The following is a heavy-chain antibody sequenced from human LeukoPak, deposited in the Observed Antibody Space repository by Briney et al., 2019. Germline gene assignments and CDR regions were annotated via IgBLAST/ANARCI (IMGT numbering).Heavy chain of an antibody. CDR3: ARDSYSSSWHFDY. J-gene: IGHJ4*02. Sequence: PSETLSPTCAVSGYSISSGYYWGWIRQPPGKGLEWIGSIYHSGSTYYNPSLKSQVTISVDTSKNQFSLKLSSVTAADTAVYYCARDSYSSSWHFDYWGQGTLVTVSS. D-gene: IGHD6-13*01. CDR1: GYSISSGYY. CDR2: IYHSGST. V-gene: IGHV4-38-2*02.